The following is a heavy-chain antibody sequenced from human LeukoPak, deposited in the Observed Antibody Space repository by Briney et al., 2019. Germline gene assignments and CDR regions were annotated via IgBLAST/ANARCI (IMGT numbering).Heavy chain of an antibody. CDR3: ARGGGGGYCSGGSCYGVYYFDY. D-gene: IGHD2-15*01. V-gene: IGHV3-21*01. Sequence: GGSLRLSCAAFGFTFSSYSMNWVRQAPGRGLEWVSSISSSSSYIYYADSVKGRFTISRDNAKNSLYLQMNSLRAEDTAVYYCARGGGGGYCSGGSCYGVYYFDYWGQGTLVTVSS. CDR2: ISSSSSYI. CDR1: GFTFSSYS. J-gene: IGHJ4*02.